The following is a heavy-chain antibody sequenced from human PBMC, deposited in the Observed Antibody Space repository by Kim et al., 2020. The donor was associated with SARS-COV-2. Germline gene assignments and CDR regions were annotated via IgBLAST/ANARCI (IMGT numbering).Heavy chain of an antibody. Sequence: GGSLRLSCAASGFTFSSYAMHWVRQAPGKGLEWVAVISYDGSNKYYADSVKGRFTISRDNSKNTLYLQMNSLRAEDTAVYYCARGRGGSYYYGRDVWAQGTMSTASS. J-gene: IGHJ6*02. CDR2: ISYDGSNK. CDR3: ARGRGGSYYYGRDV. D-gene: IGHD1-26*01. CDR1: GFTFSSYA. V-gene: IGHV3-30-3*01.